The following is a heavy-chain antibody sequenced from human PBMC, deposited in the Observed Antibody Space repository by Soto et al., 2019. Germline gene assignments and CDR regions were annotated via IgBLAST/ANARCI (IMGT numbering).Heavy chain of an antibody. CDR3: ARGPFIAARPGDAFDI. Sequence: ASVKVSCKASGYTFTSYAMHWVRQAPGQRLEWMGWINAGNGNTKYSQKFQGRVTITRDTSASTAYMELSSLRSEDTAVYYCARGPFIAARPGDAFDIWGQGTMVTVSS. J-gene: IGHJ3*02. CDR2: INAGNGNT. V-gene: IGHV1-3*01. D-gene: IGHD6-6*01. CDR1: GYTFTSYA.